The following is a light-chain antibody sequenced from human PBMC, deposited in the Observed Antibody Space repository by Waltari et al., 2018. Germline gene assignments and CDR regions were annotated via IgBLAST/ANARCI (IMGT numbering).Light chain of an antibody. CDR1: WSTIGAGSY. CDR2: GVN. V-gene: IGLV1-40*01. J-gene: IGLJ2*01. Sequence: QSVLTQPPSVSGAPGQRVTISCTGSWSTIGAGSYVHWYQQLPGKAPTLLVYGVNTRPPGVPDRFFGSKSGTSASLAIPGLQPEDEADYYCQSYDTSLGVVFGGGTKLTVL. CDR3: QSYDTSLGVV.